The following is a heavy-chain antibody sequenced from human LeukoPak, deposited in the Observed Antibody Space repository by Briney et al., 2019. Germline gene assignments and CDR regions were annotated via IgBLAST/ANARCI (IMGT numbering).Heavy chain of an antibody. V-gene: IGHV4-34*01. CDR3: ARGGIQLWFRGTYFDY. D-gene: IGHD5-18*01. J-gene: IGHJ4*02. CDR2: INHSGST. Sequence: SETLSLTCAVYGGSFSGYYWSWIRQPPGKGLEWIGEINHSGSTNYNPSLKSRVTISVDTSKNQFSLKLSSATAADTAVYYCARGGIQLWFRGTYFDYWGQGTLVTVSS. CDR1: GGSFSGYY.